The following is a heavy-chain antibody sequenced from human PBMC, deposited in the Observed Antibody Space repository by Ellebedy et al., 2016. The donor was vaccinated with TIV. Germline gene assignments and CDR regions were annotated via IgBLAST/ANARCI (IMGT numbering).Heavy chain of an antibody. CDR1: GGSISSYY. CDR2: IYYSGST. J-gene: IGHJ3*02. Sequence: SETLSLXXTVSGGSISSYYWSWIRQPPGKGLEWIGYIYYSGSTNYNPSLKSRVTISVDTSKNQFSLKLSSVTAADTAVYYCARVLATDDAFDIWGQGTMVTVSS. V-gene: IGHV4-59*12. D-gene: IGHD1-26*01. CDR3: ARVLATDDAFDI.